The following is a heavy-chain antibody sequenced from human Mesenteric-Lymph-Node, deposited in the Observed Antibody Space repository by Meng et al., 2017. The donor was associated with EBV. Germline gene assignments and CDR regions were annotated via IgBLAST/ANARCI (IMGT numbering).Heavy chain of an antibody. CDR2: INHSGNT. J-gene: IGHJ4*02. D-gene: IGHD3-9*01. Sequence: QVQLQLWGAGLLKPSGXLSLTCAVYGGSFSGYYWTWIRQPPGKGLEWIGEINHSGNTNFNPSLKSRLTLSVDAPKTQFSLRLSSVTAADSAMYYCARGEHYYDMTAYYHINSWGQGTLGTVSS. CDR1: GGSFSGYY. V-gene: IGHV4-34*01. CDR3: ARGEHYYDMTAYYHINS.